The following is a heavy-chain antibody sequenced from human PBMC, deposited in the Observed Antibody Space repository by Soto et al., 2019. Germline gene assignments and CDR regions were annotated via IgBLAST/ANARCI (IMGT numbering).Heavy chain of an antibody. Sequence: PGGSLRLSCAASGFTFSSYAMSWIRQAPGQGLVWVSGISGSSSYIYYAASVKGRFTISRDNAKNSLYLQMNSLRAEDTALYYCAKAMKNRILEWSHDAFDIWGQGTMVTVSS. CDR1: GFTFSSYA. CDR3: AKAMKNRILEWSHDAFDI. CDR2: ISGSSSYI. J-gene: IGHJ3*02. D-gene: IGHD3-3*01. V-gene: IGHV3-21*04.